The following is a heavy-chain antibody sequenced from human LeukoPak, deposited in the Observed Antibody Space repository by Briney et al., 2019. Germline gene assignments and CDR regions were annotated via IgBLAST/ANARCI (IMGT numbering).Heavy chain of an antibody. CDR1: GGSISSYY. Sequence: PSETLPLTCTVSGGSISSYYWSWIRQPPGKGLEWIGYIYYSGSTNYNPSLKSRVTISVDRSKNQFSLKLSSVTAADTAVYYCARVDRAAAGRPFDYWGQGTLVTVSS. D-gene: IGHD6-13*01. V-gene: IGHV4-59*12. CDR3: ARVDRAAAGRPFDY. CDR2: IYYSGST. J-gene: IGHJ4*02.